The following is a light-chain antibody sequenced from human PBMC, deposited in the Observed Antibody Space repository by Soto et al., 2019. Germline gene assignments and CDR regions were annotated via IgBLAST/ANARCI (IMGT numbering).Light chain of an antibody. CDR2: EVS. CDR3: SSFTTSSVWV. V-gene: IGLV2-14*01. Sequence: QSALTQPASVSGSPGQSITISCTGTSSDFGPYNYVSWYQQHPGKVPKVMIYEVSNRPSGVSNRFSGSKSGNTASLTISELQTEDEADYYCSSFTTSSVWVFGGGTKLTVL. J-gene: IGLJ3*02. CDR1: SSDFGPYNY.